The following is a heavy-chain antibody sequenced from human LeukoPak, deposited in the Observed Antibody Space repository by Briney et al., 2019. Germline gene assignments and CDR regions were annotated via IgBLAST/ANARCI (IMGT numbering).Heavy chain of an antibody. Sequence: SQTLSLTCAVSGGSISSGGYSWSWIRQPPGRGLEWIGYIYHSGSTYYNPSLKSRVTISVDRSKNQFSLKLSSVTAADTAVYYCARVQLPRHWFDPWGQGTLVTVSS. CDR1: GGSISSGGYS. D-gene: IGHD2-2*01. CDR3: ARVQLPRHWFDP. J-gene: IGHJ5*02. V-gene: IGHV4-30-2*01. CDR2: IYHSGST.